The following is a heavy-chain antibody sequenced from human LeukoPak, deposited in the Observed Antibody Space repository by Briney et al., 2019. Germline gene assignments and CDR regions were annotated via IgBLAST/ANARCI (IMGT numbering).Heavy chain of an antibody. CDR3: ARAAKLRYFDWGGGY. CDR1: GGSFSNYA. V-gene: IGHV1-69*04. CDR2: ITPIVDIA. J-gene: IGHJ4*02. D-gene: IGHD3-9*01. Sequence: GASVKVSCKASGGSFSNYAFSWVRQAPGQGLEWMGRITPIVDIATYIQKFQGRVTITANKFTSTAYMELSSLTSEDTAVYYCARAAKLRYFDWGGGYWGQGTLVTVSS.